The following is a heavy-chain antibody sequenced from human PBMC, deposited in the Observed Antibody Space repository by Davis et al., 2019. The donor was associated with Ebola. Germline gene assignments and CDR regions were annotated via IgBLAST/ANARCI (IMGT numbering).Heavy chain of an antibody. CDR3: AKSLWQQLVQLNYYYGMDV. CDR1: GFTLSSYW. CDR2: ISWNSGNI. V-gene: IGHV3-9*01. J-gene: IGHJ6*04. Sequence: SLKISCAASGFTLSSYWMHWVRQAPGKGLEWVSGISWNSGNIDYADSVKGRFTISRDNAKNSLYLQMNSLRAEDTALYYCAKSLWQQLVQLNYYYGMDVWGKGTTVTVSS. D-gene: IGHD6-13*01.